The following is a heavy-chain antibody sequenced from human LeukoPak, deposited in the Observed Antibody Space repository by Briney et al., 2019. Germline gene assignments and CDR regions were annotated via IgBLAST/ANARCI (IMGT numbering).Heavy chain of an antibody. D-gene: IGHD5-12*01. CDR2: IYYSGST. V-gene: IGHV4-39*01. CDR3: ARRGGYDFSYDY. J-gene: IGHJ4*02. Sequence: SETLSLTCTVSGGSLSSNIYYWGWLRQPPGKGLAWLGDIYYSGSTYYNPSLKSRVTISVDTSKNQFSLKLSSVTTADTAVYYCARRGGYDFSYDYWGQGSLVTVSS. CDR1: GGSLSSNIYY.